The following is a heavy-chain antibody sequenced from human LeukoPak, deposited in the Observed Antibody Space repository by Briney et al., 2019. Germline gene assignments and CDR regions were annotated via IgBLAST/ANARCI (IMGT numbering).Heavy chain of an antibody. V-gene: IGHV4-4*09. CDR1: GDPFSSYY. CDR2: IYTSGST. Sequence: PSETLSLTCTVSGDPFSSYYWSWIRQPPGKGLEWIGYIYTSGSTNYNPSLKSRVTISVDTSKNQFSLKLSSVTAADTAVYYCARQWGSYYFDYWGQGTLVTVSS. J-gene: IGHJ4*02. D-gene: IGHD3-16*01. CDR3: ARQWGSYYFDY.